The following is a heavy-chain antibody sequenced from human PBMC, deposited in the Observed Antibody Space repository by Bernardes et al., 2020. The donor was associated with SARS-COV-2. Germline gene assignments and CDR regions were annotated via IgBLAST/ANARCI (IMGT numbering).Heavy chain of an antibody. V-gene: IGHV3-21*01. CDR3: AREAQGAPTPYVDF. J-gene: IGHJ4*02. CDR1: GFTLRKCF. CDR2: LCSRCYI. D-gene: IGHD2-15*01. Sequence: GGVLRPSWAAPGFTLRKCFINLVPPGPGEGAEGGSSLLCSRCYIYYAESVKGRFTISRDNARNSLYLQMNSLRAEDTAVYYCAREAQGAPTPYVDFWGQGALVIVSS.